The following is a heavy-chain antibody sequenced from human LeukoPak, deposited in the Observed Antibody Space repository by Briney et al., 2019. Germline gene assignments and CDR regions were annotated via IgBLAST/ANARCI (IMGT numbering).Heavy chain of an antibody. Sequence: GGSLRLSCAASGFTVSSNYMGWVRQAPGKGLEWVSVIYSGGSTYYADSVKGRFTISRDNSKNTLYLQMNSLRAEDTAVYYCARWLQSARYFDYWGQGTLVTVSS. CDR1: GFTVSSNY. J-gene: IGHJ4*02. V-gene: IGHV3-66*01. CDR3: ARWLQSARYFDY. CDR2: IYSGGST. D-gene: IGHD5-24*01.